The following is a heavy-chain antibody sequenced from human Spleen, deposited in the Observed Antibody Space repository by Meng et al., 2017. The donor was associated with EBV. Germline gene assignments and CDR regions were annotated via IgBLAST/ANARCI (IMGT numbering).Heavy chain of an antibody. J-gene: IGHJ5*02. Sequence: GAGLLKPSEPLSLTCAVYGGSVSGFYWIWIRQSPEKGLEWIGESNHSGSTTYNPSLKSRVTISVDTSKDQFSLRLTSVTAADTAIYYCARGRTVARSPWSDPWGQGTLVTVSS. CDR1: GGSVSGFY. CDR2: SNHSGST. V-gene: IGHV4-34*01. D-gene: IGHD6-6*01. CDR3: ARGRTVARSPWSDP.